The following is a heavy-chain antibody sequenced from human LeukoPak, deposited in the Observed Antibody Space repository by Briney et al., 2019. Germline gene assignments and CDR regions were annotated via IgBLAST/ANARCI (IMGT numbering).Heavy chain of an antibody. V-gene: IGHV1-2*02. D-gene: IGHD3-9*01. CDR1: GYTFTGYY. Sequence: VASVTVSCKASGYTFTGYYMHWVRQAPGQGLEWMGWINPNSGGTNYAQKFQGRVTMTRDTSISTAYMELSRLRSDDTAVYYCARDLGELRYFDWLLYPPIPQPFDYWGQGTLVTVSS. J-gene: IGHJ4*02. CDR2: INPNSGGT. CDR3: ARDLGELRYFDWLLYPPIPQPFDY.